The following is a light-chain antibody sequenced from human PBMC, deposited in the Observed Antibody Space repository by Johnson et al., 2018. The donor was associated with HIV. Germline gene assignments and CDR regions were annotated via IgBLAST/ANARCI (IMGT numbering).Light chain of an antibody. CDR1: SSNIGNNY. Sequence: QSVLTQPPSVSAAPGQKVTISCSGSSSNIGNNYVSWYQQLPGTAPKLLIYETNKRPSGIPDRFSGSKSGTSATLGITGLQTGDEADYYGGTWDSSLGAYVCGTGTKATVL. CDR3: GTWDSSLGAYV. CDR2: ETN. J-gene: IGLJ1*01. V-gene: IGLV1-51*02.